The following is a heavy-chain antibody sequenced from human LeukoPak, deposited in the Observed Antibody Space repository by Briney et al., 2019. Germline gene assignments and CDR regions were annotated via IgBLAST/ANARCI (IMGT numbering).Heavy chain of an antibody. Sequence: ASVKVSCKASGYTFTSYGISWVRQAPGQGLEWMGWISAYNGNTNYAQKLQGRVTMTTGTSTSTAYMELRSLRSDDTAVYYCARDLVVVPAAMSGIDYWGQGTLVTVSS. CDR2: ISAYNGNT. V-gene: IGHV1-18*01. D-gene: IGHD2-2*01. CDR1: GYTFTSYG. J-gene: IGHJ4*02. CDR3: ARDLVVVPAAMSGIDY.